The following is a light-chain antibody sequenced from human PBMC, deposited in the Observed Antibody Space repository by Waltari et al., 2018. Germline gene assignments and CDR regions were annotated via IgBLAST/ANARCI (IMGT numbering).Light chain of an antibody. J-gene: IGLJ2*01. V-gene: IGLV2-14*03. CDR3: SSFTSSTTGI. CDR2: DVT. Sequence: SALTQPDSVSGPPGPPSTIPCSGIRSDSGGYNYVSWYQQHPGEAPKVIIYDVTNRPSGVSNRFSGSKSGSSASLTISGLQPEDEADYYCSSFTSSTTGIFGGGTKLTVL. CDR1: RSDSGGYNY.